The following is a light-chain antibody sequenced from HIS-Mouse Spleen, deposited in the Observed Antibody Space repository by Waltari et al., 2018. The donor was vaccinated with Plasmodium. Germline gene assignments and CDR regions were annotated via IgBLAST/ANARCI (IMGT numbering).Light chain of an antibody. V-gene: IGKV3-15*01. J-gene: IGKJ1*01. CDR3: QQYKNWPRGT. Sequence: EIVMTQSPATLSVSPGERATLSCRASPSVSSNLAWYQQKPGQAPRILSYGASTRATGIPARFSGSGSGTEFTLTISSMQSEDFAVYYCQQYKNWPRGTFGQGTKVEIK. CDR1: PSVSSN. CDR2: GAS.